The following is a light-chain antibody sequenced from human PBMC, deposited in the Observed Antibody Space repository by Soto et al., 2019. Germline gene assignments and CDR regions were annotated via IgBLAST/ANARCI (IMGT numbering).Light chain of an antibody. CDR1: QSISTW. V-gene: IGKV1-5*03. Sequence: DIQMTQSPSTLSASIGDRVTVTCRASQSISTWLAWYQQKPGKAPILLIYKASSLESGVPSRFSGSGSGTEFTLTISSLQADDLATYYYQQYYSFSTFGQGTRVEIK. J-gene: IGKJ1*01. CDR2: KAS. CDR3: QQYYSFST.